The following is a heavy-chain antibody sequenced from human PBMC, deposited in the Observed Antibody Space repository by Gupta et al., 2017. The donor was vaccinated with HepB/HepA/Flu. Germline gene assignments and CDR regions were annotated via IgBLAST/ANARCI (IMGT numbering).Heavy chain of an antibody. Sequence: EVHLLESGGTLVPPGGSLSLSCAASGFTFTNYAMSWVRQAPGQGLQWVSSISGGGSTTFYAISGKGRFTISRDNSKNTLYLQMNSLRAEDTAVYYCAKYHFSGSYYDFDYWGQGTLVTVSS. V-gene: IGHV3-23*01. J-gene: IGHJ4*02. CDR2: ISGGGSTT. CDR1: GFTFTNYA. D-gene: IGHD3-10*01. CDR3: AKYHFSGSYYDFDY.